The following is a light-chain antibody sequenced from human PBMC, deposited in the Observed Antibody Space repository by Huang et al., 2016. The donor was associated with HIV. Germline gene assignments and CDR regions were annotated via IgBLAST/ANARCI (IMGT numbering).Light chain of an antibody. Sequence: EIVLTKSPHSLAVSLGERATINGKSSQSLLYRSKNKNQLVWYQQKPGQPPKLLMYWASTRESGVPDRFSAGGSGTDFTLTISSLQAEDVAVYYCQQYYTVPWTFGQGTKVEI. J-gene: IGKJ1*01. CDR2: WAS. CDR1: QSLLYRSKNKNQ. V-gene: IGKV4-1*01. CDR3: QQYYTVPWT.